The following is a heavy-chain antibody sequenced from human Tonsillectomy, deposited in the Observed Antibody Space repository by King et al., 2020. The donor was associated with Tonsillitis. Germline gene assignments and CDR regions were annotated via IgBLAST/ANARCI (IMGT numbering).Heavy chain of an antibody. CDR3: ARGRGYYEEGRFLYGMDV. CDR1: GFTFRDHY. J-gene: IGHJ6*02. CDR2: TRNKANSYTT. Sequence: VQLVESGGGLVQPGGSLRLSCVASGFTFRDHYMDWVRQAPEKGLEWVGRTRNKANSYTTEYAASVEGRFIISRDESKNSVHLQVNSLKIEDTAVYYCARGRGYYEEGRFLYGMDVWGQGTTVTVS. V-gene: IGHV3-72*01. D-gene: IGHD1-26*01.